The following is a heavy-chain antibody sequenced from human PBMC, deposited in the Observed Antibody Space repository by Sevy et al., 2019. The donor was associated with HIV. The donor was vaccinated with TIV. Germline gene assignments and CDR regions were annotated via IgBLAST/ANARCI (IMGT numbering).Heavy chain of an antibody. CDR3: ARGGCTKPHDY. J-gene: IGHJ4*02. CDR1: GFTFSKYS. D-gene: IGHD2-8*01. V-gene: IGHV3-23*01. Sequence: GGSLRLSCAASGFTFSKYSMSWVRQPPGKGLEWVSTLSFGCGEINYADSVKGRFTISRDNSKSSMYLQMNNLRPEDADVCYCARGGCTKPHDYWGQGTLVTVSS. CDR2: LSFGCGEI.